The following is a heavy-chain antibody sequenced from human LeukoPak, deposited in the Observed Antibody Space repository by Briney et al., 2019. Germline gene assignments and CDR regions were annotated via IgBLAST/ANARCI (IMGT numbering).Heavy chain of an antibody. J-gene: IGHJ4*02. CDR3: AVGRREYYFDY. CDR2: ISSSSSYI. Sequence: PGGSLRLSCAASGLTFTSYSMNWVRQAPGKGLEWVSSISSSSSYIYYADSVKGRFTISRDNAKNSLYLQMNSLRAEDTAVYYCAVGRREYYFDYWGQGTLVTVSS. D-gene: IGHD1-1*01. CDR1: GLTFTSYS. V-gene: IGHV3-21*01.